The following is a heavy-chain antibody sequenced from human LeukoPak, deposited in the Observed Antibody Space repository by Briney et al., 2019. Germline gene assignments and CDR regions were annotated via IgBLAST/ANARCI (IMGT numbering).Heavy chain of an antibody. CDR3: ARGRRDRSSSCPFDP. D-gene: IGHD6-13*01. J-gene: IGHJ5*02. V-gene: IGHV3-23*01. Sequence: GGTLRLSCAASGFTFSTYGMSWVRQAPGKGLEWVSAISGSGGSTYYADSVKGRFTIPRDNSKNTLYLQMGSLRAEDMAVYYCARGRRDRSSSCPFDPWGQGTLVTVSS. CDR2: ISGSGGST. CDR1: GFTFSTYG.